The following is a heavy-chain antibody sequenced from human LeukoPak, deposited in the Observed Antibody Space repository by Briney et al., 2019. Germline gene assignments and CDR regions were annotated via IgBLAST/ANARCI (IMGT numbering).Heavy chain of an antibody. J-gene: IGHJ4*02. D-gene: IGHD1-26*01. CDR2: IRYDGSNK. CDR1: GFTFSSYG. V-gene: IGHV3-30*02. CDR3: ASWWELKY. Sequence: PGGSLRLSCAASGFTFSSYGMHWVRQAPGKGLEWVSLIRYDGSNKYYADSVKGRFTISRDTSKNTLYLQMNSLRAEDTAVYYCASWWELKYWGQGTLVTVSS.